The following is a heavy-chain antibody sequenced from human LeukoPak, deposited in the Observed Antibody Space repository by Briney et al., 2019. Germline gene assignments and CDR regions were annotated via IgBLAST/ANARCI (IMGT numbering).Heavy chain of an antibody. V-gene: IGHV3-48*01. CDR2: ISSSSSTI. CDR1: GFTFSSYS. CDR3: ARSVGHIDY. J-gene: IGHJ4*02. Sequence: GGSLRLSCAASGFTFSSYSMNWVRQAPGKGLEWVSYISSSSSTIYYADSVKGRFTISRDNAENSLYLLMNSLRAEDTAVYYCARSVGHIDYWGQGTLVTVSS. D-gene: IGHD1-26*01.